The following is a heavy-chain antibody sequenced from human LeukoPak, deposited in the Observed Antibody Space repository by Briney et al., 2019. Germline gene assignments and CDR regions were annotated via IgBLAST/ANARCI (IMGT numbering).Heavy chain of an antibody. CDR2: IKSKTDGEAT. CDR3: TTDWNDLGSYAIFDS. Sequence: GGSLRLSCAASGFTFTNAWMSWVRQAPGKGLEWVGRIKSKTDGEATDYAAPVKGRFTVSRDDSKKTLHLQMNSLKTEDTAMYYCTTDWNDLGSYAIFDSWGQGTLVTVSS. J-gene: IGHJ4*02. CDR1: GFTFTNAW. V-gene: IGHV3-15*01. D-gene: IGHD3-16*01.